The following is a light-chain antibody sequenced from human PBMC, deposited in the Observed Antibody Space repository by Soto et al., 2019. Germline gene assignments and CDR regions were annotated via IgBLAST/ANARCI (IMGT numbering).Light chain of an antibody. V-gene: IGKV1-6*01. J-gene: IGKJ1*01. Sequence: AIQMTQSPASLSASVGDRVTITCRASQGIRSELSWYQQKPGKAPQLLIYAASTLQSGVPSRFSGSGSGTDFTLTISSMQPEDFATYYCLQDDDYPWTFGQGTKVEIK. CDR2: AAS. CDR1: QGIRSE. CDR3: LQDDDYPWT.